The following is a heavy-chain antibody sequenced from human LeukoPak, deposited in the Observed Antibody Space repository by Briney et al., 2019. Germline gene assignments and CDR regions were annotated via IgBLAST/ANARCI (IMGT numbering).Heavy chain of an antibody. Sequence: PGGSLRLSCALSGFIGSDGYMNWVRQAPGKGLEWLSVIYRGGATYYADSVKGRFIISRDSSKNTWHLQLNSLRAEDTAVYYCAGASSNGVVIDATSFDLWGQGTLVIVSS. V-gene: IGHV3-66*01. J-gene: IGHJ4*02. CDR1: GFIGSDGY. D-gene: IGHD2-2*01. CDR3: AGASSNGVVIDATSFDL. CDR2: IYRGGAT.